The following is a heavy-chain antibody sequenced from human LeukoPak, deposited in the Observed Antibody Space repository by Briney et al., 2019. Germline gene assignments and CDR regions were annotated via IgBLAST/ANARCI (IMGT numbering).Heavy chain of an antibody. D-gene: IGHD5-12*01. Sequence: ASVKVSCKASGYIFTSFGLSWVRQSPGQGLEWMGWISAYNGNTNYAQKLQGRLTMTTDTSTSTAYMELRSLRSDDTAVYYCARDPRYSGYAPDYWGQGTLVTVSS. V-gene: IGHV1-18*01. J-gene: IGHJ4*02. CDR1: GYIFTSFG. CDR2: ISAYNGNT. CDR3: ARDPRYSGYAPDY.